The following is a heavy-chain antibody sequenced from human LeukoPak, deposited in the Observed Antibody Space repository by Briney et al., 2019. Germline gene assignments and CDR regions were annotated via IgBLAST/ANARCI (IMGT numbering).Heavy chain of an antibody. CDR3: ARRSQENGVITANNWFDP. CDR1: GGSISNYY. J-gene: IGHJ5*02. CDR2: IYSTGST. V-gene: IGHV4-4*07. Sequence: NPSETLSLTCTVSGGSISNYYWNWIRQSAGKGLEWIGRIYSTGSTNYNPSLKSRVTMSVDTSKNQFSLKLNSVTAADTAVYYCARRSQENGVITANNWFDPWGQGTLVTVSS. D-gene: IGHD3-16*01.